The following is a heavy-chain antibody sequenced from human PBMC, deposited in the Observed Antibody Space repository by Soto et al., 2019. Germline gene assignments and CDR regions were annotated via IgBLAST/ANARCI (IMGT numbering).Heavy chain of an antibody. CDR1: EVAFGDYA. Sequence: SLRLSCPPSEVAFGDYALSWVRKAPGKGLEWVGFIRSKAYGGTTEYAASVKGRFTISRDDSKSIAYLQMNSLKTEDTAVYYCTRGHYYDSSGYPAWGQGTLVTVSS. CDR3: TRGHYYDSSGYPA. J-gene: IGHJ4*02. D-gene: IGHD3-22*01. CDR2: IRSKAYGGTT. V-gene: IGHV3-49*04.